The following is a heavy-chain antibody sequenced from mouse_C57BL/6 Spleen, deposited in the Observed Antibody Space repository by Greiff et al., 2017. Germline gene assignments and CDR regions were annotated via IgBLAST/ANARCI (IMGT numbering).Heavy chain of an antibody. CDR3: ARSTTERYFDV. J-gene: IGHJ1*03. V-gene: IGHV1-50*01. CDR2: IDPSDSYT. CDR1: GYTFTSYW. D-gene: IGHD1-1*01. Sequence: QVQLKEPGAELVKPGASVKLSCKASGYTFTSYWMLWVKQRPGQGLEWIGEIDPSDSYTNYNQKFKGKATLTVDTSSSTAYMQLSSLTSEDSAVYYCARSTTERYFDVWGTGTTVTVSS.